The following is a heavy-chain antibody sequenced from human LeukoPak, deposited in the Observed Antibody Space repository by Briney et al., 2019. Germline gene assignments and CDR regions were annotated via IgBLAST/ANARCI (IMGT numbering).Heavy chain of an antibody. Sequence: ASAKVSCKASGYTFTNSDINWVRQATGQGLEWMGWMNPNSGDSGNIQKFQGRVTMTRDTSINTAYMELSSLRSEDTAVYYCARSSPSGRNFDYWGQGTLVTVSS. D-gene: IGHD3-10*01. J-gene: IGHJ4*02. CDR3: ARSSPSGRNFDY. CDR2: MNPNSGDS. V-gene: IGHV1-8*01. CDR1: GYTFTNSD.